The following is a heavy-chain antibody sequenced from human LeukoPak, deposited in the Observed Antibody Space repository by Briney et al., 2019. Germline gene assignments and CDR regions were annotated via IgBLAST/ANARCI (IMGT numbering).Heavy chain of an antibody. J-gene: IGHJ4*02. V-gene: IGHV3-7*04. CDR1: GFPFSSYW. Sequence: GGSLRLSCVASGFPFSSYWMTWVRPAPGKGLEWVAHIKEDGSEILYVHAVKGRFTISRDHAKNSLYLQMNSLRVEDTAVYYCARAFDLRNWWGQGTLVTVSS. CDR2: IKEDGSEI. D-gene: IGHD3-9*01. CDR3: ARAFDLRNW.